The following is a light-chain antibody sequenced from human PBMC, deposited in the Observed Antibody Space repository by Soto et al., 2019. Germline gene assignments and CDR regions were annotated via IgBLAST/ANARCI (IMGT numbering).Light chain of an antibody. CDR2: DAY. Sequence: DIVMTQSAATLSVSPGEIATLSCRASQSVGTNLAWYQQQPGQAPRLLIYDAYTRTTGIPGRFSGSGSGTEFTHTISSLQSEDVAVYYCQQYKNWPPWTFGPGARVEIK. CDR1: QSVGTN. CDR3: QQYKNWPPWT. J-gene: IGKJ1*01. V-gene: IGKV3-15*01.